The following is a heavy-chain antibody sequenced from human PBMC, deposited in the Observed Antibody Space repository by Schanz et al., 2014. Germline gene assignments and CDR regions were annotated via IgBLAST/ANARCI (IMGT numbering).Heavy chain of an antibody. J-gene: IGHJ6*03. CDR1: GFTFDEYG. Sequence: QLVESGGGAVQPGRSLRLSCAASGFTFDEYGMHWVRQAPGKGLEWVSGMSWNAGSLGYGDSVKGRFTISRDNAKNSLYLQMNSLRAEDTALYYCARDHQWLARYYMDVWGKGTTVTVSS. CDR2: MSWNAGSL. V-gene: IGHV3-9*01. CDR3: ARDHQWLARYYMDV. D-gene: IGHD6-19*01.